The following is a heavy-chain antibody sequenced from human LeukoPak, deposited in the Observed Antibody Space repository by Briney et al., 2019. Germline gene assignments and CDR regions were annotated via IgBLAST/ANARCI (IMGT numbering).Heavy chain of an antibody. J-gene: IGHJ4*02. Sequence: GRSLRLSCAASGFTFSSYAMHWVRQAPGKGLEWVAVISYDGSNKYYADSMKGRFTISRDNSKNTLYLQMNSLRAEDTAVYYCARDPGITVTTETYWGQGTLVTVSS. D-gene: IGHD4-17*01. CDR2: ISYDGSNK. CDR3: ARDPGITVTTETY. CDR1: GFTFSSYA. V-gene: IGHV3-30-3*01.